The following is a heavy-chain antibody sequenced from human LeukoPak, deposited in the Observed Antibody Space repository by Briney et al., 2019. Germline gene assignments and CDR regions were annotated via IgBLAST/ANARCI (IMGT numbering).Heavy chain of an antibody. CDR2: IYHSGST. J-gene: IGHJ5*02. V-gene: IGHV4-4*02. D-gene: IGHD6-13*01. CDR1: GGSISSSNW. Sequence: TSETLSLTCAVSGGSISSSNWWSWVRQPPGRQLEWIGEIYHSGSTNYNPSLKSRVTISVDTSKNQFSLKLSSVTAADTAVYYCARGQYSSSWYLYFRSWWFDPWGQGTLVTVSS. CDR3: ARGQYSSSWYLYFRSWWFDP.